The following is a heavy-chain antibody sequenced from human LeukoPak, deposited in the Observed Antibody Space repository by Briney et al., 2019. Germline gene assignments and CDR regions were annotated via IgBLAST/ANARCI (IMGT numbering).Heavy chain of an antibody. V-gene: IGHV3-23*01. CDR3: ARDVFYGSGSYYSL. J-gene: IGHJ4*02. Sequence: GGSLRLSCAASGFTFSSYAMSWVRQAPGKGLEWVSTISAGGSTYYADSVKGRFTISRDNSKNTLYLQMNSLRAEDTAVYYCARDVFYGSGSYYSLWGQGTLVTVSS. CDR2: ISAGGST. D-gene: IGHD3-10*01. CDR1: GFTFSSYA.